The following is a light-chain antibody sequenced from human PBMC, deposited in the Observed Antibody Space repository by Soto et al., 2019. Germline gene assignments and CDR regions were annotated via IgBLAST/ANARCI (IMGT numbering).Light chain of an antibody. CDR3: ETWDSGLSAGI. CDR2: DTN. Sequence: QSVLTQPPSVSAAPGQRVSISCCGNNSNVGNNFVSWYQQFPGTAPKLLIYDTNKRPSGIPDRFSGSKTGTSATLGITGLQTGDEADYYCETWDSGLSAGIFGGGAQLTVL. CDR1: NSNVGNNF. V-gene: IGLV1-51*01. J-gene: IGLJ2*01.